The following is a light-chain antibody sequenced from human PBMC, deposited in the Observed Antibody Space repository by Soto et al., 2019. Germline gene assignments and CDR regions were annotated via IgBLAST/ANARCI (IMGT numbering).Light chain of an antibody. J-gene: IGLJ2*01. CDR3: WSYASATLI. V-gene: IGLV2-14*03. Sequence: QSALTQPASVSGSPGQSITISCTGTSSDIGAYDYVSWFQQYSGKAPTLIIYEVRFRPSGVSSRFSGSKSGNTASLTISGLQTEDEADYYCWSYASATLIFGGGTKLTVL. CDR1: SSDIGAYDY. CDR2: EVR.